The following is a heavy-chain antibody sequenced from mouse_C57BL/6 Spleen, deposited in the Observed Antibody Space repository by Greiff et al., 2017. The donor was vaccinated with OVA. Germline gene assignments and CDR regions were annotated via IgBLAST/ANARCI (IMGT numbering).Heavy chain of an antibody. Sequence: QVQLQQSGAELVKPGASVKLSCKASGYAFSSYWMNWVKQRPGKGLEWIGKIYPGDGDTNYNGKFKGKATLTADKSSSTAYMQLSSLTSEDSAVYFCAREGLTVGFDYWGKGTTLTVSS. V-gene: IGHV1-80*01. CDR3: AREGLTVGFDY. J-gene: IGHJ2*01. CDR1: GYAFSSYW. D-gene: IGHD4-1*01. CDR2: IYPGDGDT.